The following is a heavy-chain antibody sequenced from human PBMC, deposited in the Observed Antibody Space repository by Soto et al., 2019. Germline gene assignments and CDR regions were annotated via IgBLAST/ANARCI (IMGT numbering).Heavy chain of an antibody. CDR2: VYPRDSDT. J-gene: IGHJ4*02. CDR3: ARPRLRGYSIDFNS. D-gene: IGHD5-12*01. CDR1: GDMFVDFG. V-gene: IGHV5-51*01. Sequence: LQVCCRSAGDMFVDFGIVWVLQQQGKGLEWMGIVYPRDSDTRYSPSFQGQVTISADRSTGTAFLQWRSLKASDTALYYCARPRLRGYSIDFNSRGQRTLVT.